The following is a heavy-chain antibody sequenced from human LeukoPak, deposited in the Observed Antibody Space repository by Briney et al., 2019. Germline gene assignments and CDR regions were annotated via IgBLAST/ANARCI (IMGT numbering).Heavy chain of an antibody. V-gene: IGHV1-46*01. CDR1: GYTFTNYY. J-gene: IGHJ4*02. CDR3: ARSRYSSSWVPLEL. D-gene: IGHD6-13*01. Sequence: ASVKLSCKASGYTFTNYYMHWVRQAPGQGLEWMGIINPSGGSTNYPQKFQGRVTMTRDTSKNTVYMELSSLRSEDTAVYYCARSRYSSSWVPLELWGQGTLVTVSS. CDR2: INPSGGST.